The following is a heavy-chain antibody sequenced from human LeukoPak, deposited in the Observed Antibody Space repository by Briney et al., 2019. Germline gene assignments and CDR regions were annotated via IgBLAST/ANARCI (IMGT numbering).Heavy chain of an antibody. D-gene: IGHD1-26*01. CDR1: GYTFTTYY. Sequence: ASVKVSCKTSGYTFTTYYIHWVRQAPGQGLEWMGVINPNGGGTAYVAKFQGRVTMTRDTSTSTVYMQLSSLTSEDMAVYYCARDPSGSWQRFDYWGQGTLVTVFS. CDR3: ARDPSGSWQRFDY. CDR2: INPNGGGT. V-gene: IGHV1-46*01. J-gene: IGHJ4*02.